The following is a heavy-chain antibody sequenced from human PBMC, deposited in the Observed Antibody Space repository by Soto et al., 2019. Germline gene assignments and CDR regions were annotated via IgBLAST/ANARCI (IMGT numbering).Heavy chain of an antibody. V-gene: IGHV4-39*01. Sequence: PSETLSLTCTVSGISVSTSDYYWGWVGQPPGKGLDWIGNIYYSGSTFYNPSLRSRVTLSVDTSKNQFSLRLNSVTAADTAVYFCAGFVVPASRNSDFDYWGQGTLFTVSS. CDR3: AGFVVPASRNSDFDY. CDR1: GISVSTSDYY. CDR2: IYYSGST. D-gene: IGHD2-15*01. J-gene: IGHJ4*02.